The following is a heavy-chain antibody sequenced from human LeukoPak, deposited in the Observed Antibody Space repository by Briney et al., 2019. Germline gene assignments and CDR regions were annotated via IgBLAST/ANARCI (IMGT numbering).Heavy chain of an antibody. J-gene: IGHJ6*02. V-gene: IGHV1-2*02. CDR1: GYTFTGYY. CDR3: ARNLYGDYGPYYYGMDV. CDR2: INPNSGGT. D-gene: IGHD4-17*01. Sequence: ASVKVSCKASGYTFTGYYMHWVRQAPGQGLEWMGWINPNSGGTNYAQKFQGRVTMTRDTSISTAYMELSRLRSDDTAVYYCARNLYGDYGPYYYGMDVWAKGPRSPSP.